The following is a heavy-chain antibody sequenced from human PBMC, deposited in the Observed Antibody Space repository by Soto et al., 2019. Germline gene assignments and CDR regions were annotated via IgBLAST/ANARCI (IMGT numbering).Heavy chain of an antibody. V-gene: IGHV1-8*01. CDR3: ARYSSYSSTWVY. J-gene: IGHJ4*02. D-gene: IGHD6-13*01. CDR1: GYIFSTFD. CDR2: MDPNSGDT. Sequence: ASVKVSCKASGYIFSTFDINWVRQATGQGLEWMGWMDPNSGDTGYPQKFQGRVTMTRDTSTNTAYMELSGLSSEDTAVYYCARYSSYSSTWVYWGQGTLVTVSS.